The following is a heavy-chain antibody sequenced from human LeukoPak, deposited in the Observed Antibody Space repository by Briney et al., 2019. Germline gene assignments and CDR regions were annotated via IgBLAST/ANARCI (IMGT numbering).Heavy chain of an antibody. V-gene: IGHV4-61*02. D-gene: IGHD6-13*01. CDR3: ARVRRAAGTRMSYYYMDV. CDR2: IYTSGST. Sequence: SETLSLTCTVSGGSISSGSYYWSWIRQPAGKGLEWIGRIYTSGSTNYNPSLKSRVTISVDTSKNQFSLKLSSVTAADTAVYYCARVRRAAGTRMSYYYMDVWGKGTTVTVSS. J-gene: IGHJ6*03. CDR1: GGSISSGSYY.